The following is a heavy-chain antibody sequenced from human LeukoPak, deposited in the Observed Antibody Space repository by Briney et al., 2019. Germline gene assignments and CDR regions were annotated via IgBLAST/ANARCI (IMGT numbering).Heavy chain of an antibody. D-gene: IGHD2-2*02. Sequence: GESLKISCKGSGYSFTSYWIGWVRQMPGKGLEWMGIIYPGDSDTRYSPSFQGQVTISADKSISTAYLQWSSLKASDTAMYYCARRGYCSSTSCYMHAFDIWGQGSMVTVSS. CDR2: IYPGDSDT. V-gene: IGHV5-51*01. CDR1: GYSFTSYW. J-gene: IGHJ3*02. CDR3: ARRGYCSSTSCYMHAFDI.